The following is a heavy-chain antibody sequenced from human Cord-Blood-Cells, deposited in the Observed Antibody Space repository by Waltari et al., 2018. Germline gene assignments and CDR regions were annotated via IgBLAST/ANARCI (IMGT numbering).Heavy chain of an antibody. CDR1: GYTLTDLS. D-gene: IGHD4-17*01. CDR2: FYPEDGET. V-gene: IGHV1-24*01. J-gene: IGHJ3*02. CDR3: ATGVHDYGGAVDI. Sequence: QVQLVQSGAEVKKPGASVKVSCKVSGYTLTDLSMHWVRQAPGKGVEWRGGFYPEDGETIYAQKFKGRVTMTEDTSSDTAYMELSSLRSEDTAVYYCATGVHDYGGAVDIWGQGTMVTVSS.